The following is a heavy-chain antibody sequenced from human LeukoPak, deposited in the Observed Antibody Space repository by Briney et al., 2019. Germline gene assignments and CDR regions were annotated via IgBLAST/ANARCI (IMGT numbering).Heavy chain of an antibody. J-gene: IGHJ4*02. Sequence: PGGSLRLSCAASEFTFSDYYMSWICQAPGKGLEWVSYISSSSSYTNYADSVKGRFTISRDNAKNSLYLQMNSLRAEDTAVYYCARSMTTVTTIDYWGQGTLVTVSS. D-gene: IGHD4-17*01. CDR2: ISSSSSYT. CDR3: ARSMTTVTTIDY. CDR1: EFTFSDYY. V-gene: IGHV3-11*06.